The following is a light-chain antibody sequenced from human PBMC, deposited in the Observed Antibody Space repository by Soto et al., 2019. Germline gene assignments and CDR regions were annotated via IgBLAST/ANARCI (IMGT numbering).Light chain of an antibody. CDR1: SSDVGSYNL. Sequence: QSALTQPASVSGSPGQSITISCTGTSSDVGSYNLVSWYQQHPGNAPKLMIYDGSKRASGVSHRFSGSKAGNTASLTSAGLQAEEEADYYCCSHAGRNARVFGGGTKVTVL. J-gene: IGLJ3*02. V-gene: IGLV2-23*01. CDR2: DGS. CDR3: CSHAGRNARV.